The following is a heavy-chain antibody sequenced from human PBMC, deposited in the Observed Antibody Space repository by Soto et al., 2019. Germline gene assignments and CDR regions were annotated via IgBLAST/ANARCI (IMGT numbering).Heavy chain of an antibody. CDR3: ARESSAPNYYYYGMDV. CDR1: GGTFSSYA. Sequence: QVQLVQSGAEVKKPGSSVKVSCRAAGGTFSSYAVSWVRQAPEQGLEWMGVIIPLLNTPKYVQKFQGRVTITAAASATTAYMELSRLRSEETAVYYCARESSAPNYYYYGMDVWGQGTTVTVSS. D-gene: IGHD6-25*01. V-gene: IGHV1-69*01. CDR2: IIPLLNTP. J-gene: IGHJ6*02.